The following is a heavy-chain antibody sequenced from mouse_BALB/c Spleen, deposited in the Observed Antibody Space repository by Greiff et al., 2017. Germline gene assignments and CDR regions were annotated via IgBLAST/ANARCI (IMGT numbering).Heavy chain of an antibody. CDR2: ISNLAYSI. V-gene: IGHV5-15*02. Sequence: DVMLVESGGGLVQPGGSRKLSCAASGFTFSDYGMAWVRQAPGKGPEWVAFISNLAYSIYYADTVTGRFTISRENAKNTLYLEMSSLRSEDTAMYYCARGVTTAYYAMDYWGQGTSVTVSS. CDR3: ARGVTTAYYAMDY. D-gene: IGHD1-2*01. J-gene: IGHJ4*01. CDR1: GFTFSDYG.